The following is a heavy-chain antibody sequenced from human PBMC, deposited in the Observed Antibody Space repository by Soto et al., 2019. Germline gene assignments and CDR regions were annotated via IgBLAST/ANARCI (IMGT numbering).Heavy chain of an antibody. V-gene: IGHV1-8*01. D-gene: IGHD3-22*01. J-gene: IGHJ4*02. CDR1: GYTFTSYD. CDR2: MNPNSGNT. Sequence: SVKVYCKASGYTFTSYDINWVRQATGQGLEWMGWMNPNSGNTEYSQKLQGRVTITRDTSASTAYMELSSLRSEDTAVYYCARGSGYYYWDDYWGQGTLVTV. CDR3: ARGSGYYYWDDY.